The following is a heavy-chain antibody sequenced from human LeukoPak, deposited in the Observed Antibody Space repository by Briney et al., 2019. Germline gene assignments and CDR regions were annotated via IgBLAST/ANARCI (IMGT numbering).Heavy chain of an antibody. CDR1: GYTFTGYY. CDR2: INPNSGGT. V-gene: IGHV1-2*02. CDR3: ARVPYDFWSGYYDY. J-gene: IGHJ4*02. Sequence: ASVKASCKASGYTFTGYYMHWVRQAPGQGLEWMGWINPNSGGTNYAQKFQGRVTMTRDTSISTAYMELSRLRSDDTAVYYCARVPYDFWSGYYDYWGQGTLVTVSS. D-gene: IGHD3-3*01.